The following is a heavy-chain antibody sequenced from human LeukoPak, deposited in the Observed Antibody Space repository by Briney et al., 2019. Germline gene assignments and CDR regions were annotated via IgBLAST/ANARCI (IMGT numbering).Heavy chain of an antibody. CDR1: GFTFSSYA. CDR3: AKAPPYCGGDCYSASDWFDP. Sequence: GGSLRLSCAASGFTFSSYAMSWVRQAPGKGLEWVSAISGSGGSTYYADSVKGRFTITRDNSKNTLYLQMNSLRAAATAAYYCAKAPPYCGGDCYSASDWFDPWGQGTLVTVSS. V-gene: IGHV3-23*01. D-gene: IGHD2-21*02. J-gene: IGHJ5*02. CDR2: ISGSGGST.